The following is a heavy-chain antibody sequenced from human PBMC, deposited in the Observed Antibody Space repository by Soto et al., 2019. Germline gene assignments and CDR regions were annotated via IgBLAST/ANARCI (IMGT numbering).Heavy chain of an antibody. CDR2: IYPGDSDT. V-gene: IGHV5-51*01. CDR1: GYSFTSYW. Sequence: GESLKISCKGSGYSFTSYWIAWVRQMPGKGLECIGIIYPGDSDTRYSPSFQGQVTISADKSINTAYLHWSSLKASDTAIYYCTKGGSRSGAYWGQGTLVTVSS. J-gene: IGHJ4*02. CDR3: TKGGSRSGAY. D-gene: IGHD6-19*01.